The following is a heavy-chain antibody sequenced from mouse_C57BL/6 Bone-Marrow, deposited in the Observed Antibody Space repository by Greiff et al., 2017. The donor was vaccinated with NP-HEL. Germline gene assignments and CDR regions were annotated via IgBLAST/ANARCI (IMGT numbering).Heavy chain of an antibody. D-gene: IGHD1-1*01. CDR2: IDPSDSYT. J-gene: IGHJ3*01. CDR1: GYTFTSYW. CDR3: ARSLYYGSSSWFAY. Sequence: QVQLQQPGAELVMPGASVKLSCKASGYTFTSYWMHWVKQRPGQGLEWIGEIDPSDSYTNYNQKFKGKSTLTVDKPSSTAYMQLSSLTSEDSAVYYCARSLYYGSSSWFAYWGQGTLVTVSA. V-gene: IGHV1-69*01.